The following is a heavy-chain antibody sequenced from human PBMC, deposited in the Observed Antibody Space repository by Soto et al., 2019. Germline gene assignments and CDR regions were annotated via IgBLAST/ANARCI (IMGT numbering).Heavy chain of an antibody. CDR1: GGTFSSYT. V-gene: IGHV1-69*02. CDR2: IIPILGIA. CDR3: ARGTGRYCSCGSCYSSPSYYFDY. Sequence: GASVKVSCKASGGTFSSYTISWVRQAPGQGLEWMGRIIPILGIANYAQKFQGRVTITADKSTSTAYMELSSLRSEDTAVYYCARGTGRYCSCGSCYSSPSYYFDYWGQGTLVTGSS. D-gene: IGHD2-15*01. J-gene: IGHJ4*02.